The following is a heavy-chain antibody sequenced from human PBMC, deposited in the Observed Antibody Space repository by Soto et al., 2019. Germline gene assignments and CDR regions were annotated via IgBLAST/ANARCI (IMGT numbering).Heavy chain of an antibody. D-gene: IGHD3-10*01. V-gene: IGHV4-31*03. CDR2: IYYNGTT. J-gene: IGHJ4*02. Sequence: SETLSLTCTVSGGSISSPNFYWSWIRQHPGKGLEWIGHIYYNGTTYYNPTLKSRVSISVDTSKNQFSLKLSSVTAADTALYYCAREPRLLIWFGKLHDWGRETLVTVSS. CDR1: GGSISSPNFY. CDR3: AREPRLLIWFGKLHD.